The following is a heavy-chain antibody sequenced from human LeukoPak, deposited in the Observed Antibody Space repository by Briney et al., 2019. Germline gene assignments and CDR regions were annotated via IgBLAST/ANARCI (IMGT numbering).Heavy chain of an antibody. CDR1: GFTFYNAW. Sequence: GGSLRLSCTASGFTFYNAWMTWVRQAPGKGLEWVGRIKSKADGGTTDFAAPVKGRFTISRDDSKNTLSLQMNSLKTEDTAIYYCTTDIRWDLLPPDYWGQGTLVTVSS. D-gene: IGHD1-26*01. V-gene: IGHV3-15*01. CDR2: IKSKADGGTT. J-gene: IGHJ4*02. CDR3: TTDIRWDLLPPDY.